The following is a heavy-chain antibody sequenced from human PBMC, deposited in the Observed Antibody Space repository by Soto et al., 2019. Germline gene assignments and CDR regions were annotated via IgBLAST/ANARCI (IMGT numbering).Heavy chain of an antibody. CDR2: IYYSGST. D-gene: IGHD3-22*01. CDR3: ARVPNNYYDSSGYYSTYYFDY. Sequence: SETLSLTCTVFGCSISISSYYWGWIRQPPVKGLEWIGSIYYSGSTYYNPSLKSRVTISVDTSKNQFSLKLSSVTAADTAVYYCARVPNNYYDSSGYYSTYYFDYWGQGTLVTVS. V-gene: IGHV4-39*01. J-gene: IGHJ4*02. CDR1: GCSISISSYY.